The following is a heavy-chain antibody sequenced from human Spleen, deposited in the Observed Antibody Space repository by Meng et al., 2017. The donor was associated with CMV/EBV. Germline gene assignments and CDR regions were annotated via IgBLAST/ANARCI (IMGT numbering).Heavy chain of an antibody. CDR1: GGSISSYY. D-gene: IGHD4-23*01. V-gene: IGHV4-59*12. Sequence: GSLRLSCTVSGGSISSYYWSWIRQTPGKKLEWIGYMCYSGSPNYNPSLKSRVTISVDTSRNQFSLKLSSVTAADTAVYYCARSVAYYYYGMDVWGQGTTVTVSS. J-gene: IGHJ6*02. CDR2: MCYSGSP. CDR3: ARSVAYYYYGMDV.